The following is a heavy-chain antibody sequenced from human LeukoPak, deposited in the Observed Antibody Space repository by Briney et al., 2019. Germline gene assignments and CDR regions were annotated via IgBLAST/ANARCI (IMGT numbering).Heavy chain of an antibody. CDR2: ISSSSSSM. D-gene: IGHD1-1*01. Sequence: PGGSLRLSCAASGFTFSSYSMNWVRQAPGKGLEWVSYISSSSSSMFYADSVKGRFTISRDNAENSLYLQMNSLRAEDTAVYYCARSRQLDRPPCDSWGQGTLVTVSS. V-gene: IGHV3-21*05. CDR1: GFTFSSYS. CDR3: ARSRQLDRPPCDS. J-gene: IGHJ5*01.